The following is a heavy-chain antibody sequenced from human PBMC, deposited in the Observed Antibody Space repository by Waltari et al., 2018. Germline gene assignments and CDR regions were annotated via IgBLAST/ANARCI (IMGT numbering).Heavy chain of an antibody. CDR2: ISGSGGST. J-gene: IGHJ4*02. CDR3: AKKGIQGYYFDY. Sequence: EVQLLESGGGLVQPGGSLRLSCAASGFTFSSNAMSWVRQAPGKGLEWVSAISGSGGSTYYADSVKGRFTISRDNSKNTLYLQMNSLRAEDTAVYYCAKKGIQGYYFDYWGQGTLVTVSS. CDR1: GFTFSSNA. V-gene: IGHV3-23*01.